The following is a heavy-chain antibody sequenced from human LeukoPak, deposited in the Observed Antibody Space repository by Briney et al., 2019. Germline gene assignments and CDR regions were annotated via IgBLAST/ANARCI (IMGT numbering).Heavy chain of an antibody. CDR3: ARGRLVGWYYYMDV. CDR1: GYTFTSYD. V-gene: IGHV1-8*01. D-gene: IGHD2-15*01. Sequence: EASVKVSCKASGYTFTSYDINWVRQATGQGLEWMGWMNPNSSNTGYAQKFQGRVTMPRNTSISTAYMELSSLRSEDTAVYYCARGRLVGWYYYMDVWGKGTTVTVSS. J-gene: IGHJ6*03. CDR2: MNPNSSNT.